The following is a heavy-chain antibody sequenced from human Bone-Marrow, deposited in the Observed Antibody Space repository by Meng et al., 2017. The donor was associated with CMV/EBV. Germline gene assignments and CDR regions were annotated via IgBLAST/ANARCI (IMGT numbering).Heavy chain of an antibody. CDR1: GFTFDDYA. Sequence: GGSLRLSCAASGFTFDDYAMHWVRQAPGKGLEWVSGISWNSGSIAYADSMKGRFTISRDNAKNSLCLQMNSLRAERAEDTAFYYCARRGILGYSSSSGRNYGMDVWGQGTTVTVSS. D-gene: IGHD6-6*01. CDR3: ARRGILGYSSSSGRNYGMDV. J-gene: IGHJ6*02. V-gene: IGHV3-9*01. CDR2: ISWNSGSI.